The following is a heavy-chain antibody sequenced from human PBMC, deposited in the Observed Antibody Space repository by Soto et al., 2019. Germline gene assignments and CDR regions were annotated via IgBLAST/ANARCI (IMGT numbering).Heavy chain of an antibody. CDR2: ISGSGGST. CDR3: AKDVDGITIFQS. Sequence: EVQLLESGGGLVQPGGSLRLSCAASGFTFSSYAMSWVRQAPGKGLEWVSAISGSGGSTYHADSVKGRFTISRDNSKNTLYLQMNSLRAEDTAVYYCAKDVDGITIFQSWGQGTLVTVSS. D-gene: IGHD3-9*01. CDR1: GFTFSSYA. V-gene: IGHV3-23*01. J-gene: IGHJ4*02.